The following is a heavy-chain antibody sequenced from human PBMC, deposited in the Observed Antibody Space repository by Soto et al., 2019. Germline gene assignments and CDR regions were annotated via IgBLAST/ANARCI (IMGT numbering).Heavy chain of an antibody. CDR2: ISDGGGAI. J-gene: IGHJ5*02. Sequence: EVQLVESGGGLVQPGGSLRLSCAASGFSFSSYEMNWVRQAPGKGLEWVSYISDGGGAIHYADSVKGRFTVSRDNAKSSLYLQMISLRAEDTAFFYCARDIGGGNWFDPWGQGTMVTVSS. V-gene: IGHV3-48*03. CDR1: GFSFSSYE. CDR3: ARDIGGGNWFDP. D-gene: IGHD1-26*01.